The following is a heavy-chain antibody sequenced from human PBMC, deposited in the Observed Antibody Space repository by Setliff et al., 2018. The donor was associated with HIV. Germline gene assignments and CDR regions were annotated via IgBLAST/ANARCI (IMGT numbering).Heavy chain of an antibody. V-gene: IGHV4-39*02. CDR2: TYYSGGT. D-gene: IGHD3-3*01. CDR1: GDSITTSYYY. J-gene: IGHJ6*03. CDR3: ARRVYDFWSGLVGYSYYMDV. Sequence: SETLSLTCTVSGDSITTSYYYWGWIRQPPGKGLEWIGTTYYSGGTYYSSSLKSRANISVDTANNLFSLRLTSVTVADTATYYCARRVYDFWSGLVGYSYYMDVWGKGTTVTVS.